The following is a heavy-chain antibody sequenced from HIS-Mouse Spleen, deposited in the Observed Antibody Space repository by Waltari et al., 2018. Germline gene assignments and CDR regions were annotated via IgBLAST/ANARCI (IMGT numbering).Heavy chain of an antibody. V-gene: IGHV4-31*03. Sequence: QVQLQESGPGLVKPSQTLSLTCTVSGGSISSGGYYWSWIRQHPGKGLEWIGYIYYSGSTYSTPSLKSRVTISVDTSKNQFSLKLSSVTAADTAVYYCARGEGRELKVDYWGQGTLVTVSS. J-gene: IGHJ4*02. CDR2: IYYSGST. CDR3: ARGEGRELKVDY. D-gene: IGHD1-7*01. CDR1: GGSISSGGYY.